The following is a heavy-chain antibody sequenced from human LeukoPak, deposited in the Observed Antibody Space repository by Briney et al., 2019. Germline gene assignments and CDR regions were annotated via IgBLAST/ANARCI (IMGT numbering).Heavy chain of an antibody. Sequence: PGGSLRLSCAASGFTFSSYEMNWVRQAPGKGLEWDSYISSSGSTIYYADSVKGRFTISRDNAKNSLYLQMNSLRAEDTAVYYCARGRQRRDFWSLGYFDYWGQGTLVTVSS. J-gene: IGHJ4*02. CDR1: GFTFSSYE. D-gene: IGHD3-3*01. V-gene: IGHV3-48*03. CDR3: ARGRQRRDFWSLGYFDY. CDR2: ISSSGSTI.